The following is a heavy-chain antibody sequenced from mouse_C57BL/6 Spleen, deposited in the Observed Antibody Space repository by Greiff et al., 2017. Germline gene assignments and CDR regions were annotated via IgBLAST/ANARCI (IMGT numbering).Heavy chain of an antibody. CDR1: GYTFTDYA. V-gene: IGHV1-67*01. D-gene: IGHD1-1*01. J-gene: IGHJ2*01. CDR3: ASPNYGSSIGYFDY. CDR2: ISTYYGDA. Sequence: QVHVKQSGPELVRPGVSVKISCKGSGYTFTDYAMHWVKQSHAKSLEWIGVISTYYGDASYNQKFKDKATMTVDKSSSTAYMELARLTSEDSAVYYCASPNYGSSIGYFDYWGQGTTLTVSS.